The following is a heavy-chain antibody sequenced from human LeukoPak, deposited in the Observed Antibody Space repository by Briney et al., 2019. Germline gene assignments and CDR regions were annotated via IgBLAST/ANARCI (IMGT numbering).Heavy chain of an antibody. D-gene: IGHD1-1*01. CDR1: GGSISSYY. Sequence: ASETLSLTCTVSGGSISSYYWSWIRLPPGKGLEWIGHIYYSGSINYNPSLESRVTISVDTSKNQFSLKLSSVTAADTALYYCAREGTSGTNLNWLDPWGQGTLVTVSS. CDR2: IYYSGSI. V-gene: IGHV4-59*01. CDR3: AREGTSGTNLNWLDP. J-gene: IGHJ5*02.